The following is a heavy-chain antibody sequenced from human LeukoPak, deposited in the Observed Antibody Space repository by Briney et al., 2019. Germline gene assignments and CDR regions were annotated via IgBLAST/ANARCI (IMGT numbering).Heavy chain of an antibody. V-gene: IGHV4-61*02. CDR3: ARDQPRGYSYGFYYYYYMDV. D-gene: IGHD5-18*01. CDR1: GGSISSGSYY. J-gene: IGHJ6*03. CDR2: IYTSGST. Sequence: SETLSLTCTVSGGSISSGSYYWSWIRQPAGKGLECIGRIYTSGSTNYNPSLKSRVTISVDTSKNQFSLKLSSVTAADTAVYYCARDQPRGYSYGFYYYYYMDVWGKGTTVTVSS.